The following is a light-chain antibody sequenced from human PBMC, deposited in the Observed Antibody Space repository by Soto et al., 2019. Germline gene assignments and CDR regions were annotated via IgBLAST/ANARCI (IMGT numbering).Light chain of an antibody. V-gene: IGKV2-30*01. J-gene: IGKJ2*01. CDR2: KVS. Sequence: DVVMTRSPLSLPVTLGQPASISCRSSQGLGNTYLNWFHQRPGQSPRRLIYKVSNRDSGVPDRFSGSGSGTDFTLKISRVEAEDVGLYFCMQATHWPYTFGQGTKLEI. CDR3: MQATHWPYT. CDR1: QGLGNTY.